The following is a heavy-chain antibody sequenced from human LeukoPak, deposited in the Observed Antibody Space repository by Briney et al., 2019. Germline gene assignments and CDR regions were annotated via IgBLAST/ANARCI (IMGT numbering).Heavy chain of an antibody. CDR1: GYTLSNFA. J-gene: IGHJ4*02. CDR3: AKDAGSGVYFLYYFDY. CDR2: LSGSGGST. V-gene: IGHV3-23*01. Sequence: GGSLRLSCAASGYTLSNFAMTWVRQAPGKGLEWGSGLSGSGGSTFYADSVKGRFTISRDNSKNTLYLQMNTLRAEDTAVYYCAKDAGSGVYFLYYFDYWGQGTLVTVSS. D-gene: IGHD2-15*01.